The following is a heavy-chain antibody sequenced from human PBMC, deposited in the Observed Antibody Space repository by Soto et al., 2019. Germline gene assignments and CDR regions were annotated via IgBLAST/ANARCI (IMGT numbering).Heavy chain of an antibody. CDR3: ARGDSGYYPPHAFDT. D-gene: IGHD3-22*01. CDR2: IYSGGST. V-gene: IGHV3-53*01. J-gene: IGHJ3*02. CDR1: GFTVSSNY. Sequence: EVQLVESGGGLIQPGGSLRLSCAASGFTVSSNYMSWVRQAPGKGLEWVSVIYSGGSTYYADSVKGRFTISRDNSKNTLYLQMNSLRAEDTAVYYCARGDSGYYPPHAFDTWGQGTMVTVSS.